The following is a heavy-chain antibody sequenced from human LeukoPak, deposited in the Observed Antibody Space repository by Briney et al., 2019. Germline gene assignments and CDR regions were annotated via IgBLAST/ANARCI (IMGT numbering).Heavy chain of an antibody. D-gene: IGHD1-26*01. CDR2: INTDGSST. J-gene: IGHJ3*01. V-gene: IGHV3-74*03. Sequence: GGSLRLSCAASGFTFSSYWMHWVRQAPGKGLVWVSRINTDGSSTKYADSVKGRFTISRDTARNTLYLQMNSLRAEDTAVYYCARLQTHSGSYADTFDLWGQGTMVTVSS. CDR1: GFTFSSYW. CDR3: ARLQTHSGSYADTFDL.